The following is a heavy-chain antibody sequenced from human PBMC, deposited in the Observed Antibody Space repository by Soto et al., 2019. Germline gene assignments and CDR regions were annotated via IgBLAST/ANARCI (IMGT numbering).Heavy chain of an antibody. V-gene: IGHV1-18*01. Sequence: QVQLVQSGTEVKKPGASVKVSCKASGYSFTNYGVSWVRQVPGQGLEWMGWFSDYNGNTNYAQKLQGRVTMTTDTSTTTAYMELRNLRSDDTAVYYRARDRGSSLDYGGQGTLVTVSS. CDR3: ARDRGSSLDY. CDR2: FSDYNGNT. J-gene: IGHJ4*02. CDR1: GYSFTNYG. D-gene: IGHD6-13*01.